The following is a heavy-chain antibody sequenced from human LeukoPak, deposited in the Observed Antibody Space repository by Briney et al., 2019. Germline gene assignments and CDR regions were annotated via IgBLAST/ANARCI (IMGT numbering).Heavy chain of an antibody. CDR2: IIPIFGTA. CDR3: ARVAGFYYYYGMDV. V-gene: IGHV1-69*13. J-gene: IGHJ6*04. Sequence: APVKVSCKASGGTFSSYTISWVRQAPGQGLEWMGGIIPIFGTANYAQKFQGRVTITADESTSTAYMELSSLRSEDTAVYYCARVAGFYYYYGMDVWGKGTTVTVSS. CDR1: GGTFSSYT.